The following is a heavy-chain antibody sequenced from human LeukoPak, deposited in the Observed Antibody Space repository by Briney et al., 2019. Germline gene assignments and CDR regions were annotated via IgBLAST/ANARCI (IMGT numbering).Heavy chain of an antibody. D-gene: IGHD2-2*01. J-gene: IGHJ4*02. Sequence: PSETLSLTCAVSGYSISSGYYWGWIRQPPGKGLEWIGSIYHSGSTYYNPSLKSRVTISVDTSKNQFSLKLSSVTAADTAVYYCARAYIVVVPAATGVADYWGQGTLATVSS. V-gene: IGHV4-38-2*01. CDR3: ARAYIVVVPAATGVADY. CDR1: GYSISSGYY. CDR2: IYHSGST.